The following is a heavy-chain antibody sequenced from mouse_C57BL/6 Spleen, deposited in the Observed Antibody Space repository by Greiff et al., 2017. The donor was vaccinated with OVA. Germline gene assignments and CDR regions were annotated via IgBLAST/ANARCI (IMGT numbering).Heavy chain of an antibody. J-gene: IGHJ4*01. V-gene: IGHV1-82*01. Sequence: QVQLQQSGPELVKPGASVKISCKASGYAFSSSWMNWVKQRPGKGLEWIGRIYPGDGDTNYNGKFKGKATLTADKSSSTAYMQLSSLTSEDSAVYFCARLGLYYDYDYYAMDYWGQGTSVTVSS. D-gene: IGHD2-4*01. CDR1: GYAFSSSW. CDR2: IYPGDGDT. CDR3: ARLGLYYDYDYYAMDY.